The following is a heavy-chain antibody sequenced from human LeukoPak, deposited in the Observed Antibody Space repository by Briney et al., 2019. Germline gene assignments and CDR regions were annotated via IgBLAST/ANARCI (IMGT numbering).Heavy chain of an antibody. CDR3: ARVLANYYGSGSYFH. CDR1: GLTFSSYS. CDR2: ISSSSSTI. Sequence: GGSLRLSCAASGLTFSSYSMNWVRQAPGKGLEWVSSISSSSSTIYYADSVKGRFTISRDNAKNSLYLQMNSLRAEDTAVYYCARVLANYYGSGSYFHWGQGTLVTVSS. D-gene: IGHD3-10*01. J-gene: IGHJ4*02. V-gene: IGHV3-48*04.